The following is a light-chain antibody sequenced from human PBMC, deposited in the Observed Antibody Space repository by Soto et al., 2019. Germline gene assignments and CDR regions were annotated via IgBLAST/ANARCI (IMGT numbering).Light chain of an antibody. Sequence: IQVTKSPSSVSASVGDRVTITCRASQIISSYLNWYQQKPGKAPKLLIYAASSLQSGVPSRFSGSGSGTEFTLTISSLQPDDFATYYCQPYNSYWTFGQGTKVDIK. CDR1: QIISSY. CDR3: QPYNSYWT. CDR2: AAS. V-gene: IGKV1-39*01. J-gene: IGKJ1*01.